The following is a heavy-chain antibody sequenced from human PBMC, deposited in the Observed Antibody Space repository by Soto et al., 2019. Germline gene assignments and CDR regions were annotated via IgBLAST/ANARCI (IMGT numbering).Heavy chain of an antibody. CDR1: GFTFSSYG. Sequence: QVQLVESGGGVVQPGRSLRLSCAASGFTFSSYGMHWVHQAPGKGLEWVAVIWYDGSNKYYADSVKGRFTISRDNSKNTLYLQMNSLRAEDTAVYYCARGGQYDFWSGYSPYYYGMDVWGQGTTVTVSS. D-gene: IGHD3-3*01. CDR3: ARGGQYDFWSGYSPYYYGMDV. J-gene: IGHJ6*02. CDR2: IWYDGSNK. V-gene: IGHV3-33*01.